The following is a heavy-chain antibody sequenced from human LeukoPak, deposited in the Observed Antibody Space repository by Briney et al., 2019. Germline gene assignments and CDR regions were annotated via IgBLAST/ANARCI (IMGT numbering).Heavy chain of an antibody. V-gene: IGHV3-30*18. CDR2: ISYDGSNK. J-gene: IGHJ4*02. CDR1: GFTFSSYG. Sequence: GGSLRLSCVASGFTFSSYGMHWVRQAPGKGLEWVAVISYDGSNKYYADSVKGRFTISRDNSKNTLYLQMNSLRAEDTAVYYCAKAPDSSGWNHFDYWGQGTLVTVSS. D-gene: IGHD6-25*01. CDR3: AKAPDSSGWNHFDY.